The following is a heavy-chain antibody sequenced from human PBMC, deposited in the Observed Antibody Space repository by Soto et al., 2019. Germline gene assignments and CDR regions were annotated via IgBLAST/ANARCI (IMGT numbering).Heavy chain of an antibody. CDR3: ARVEHYDILTGYLVY. V-gene: IGHV1-18*01. D-gene: IGHD3-9*01. CDR1: GYTFTSYG. CDR2: ISAYNGNT. Sequence: GASVKVSCKASGYTFTSYGISWVRQATGQGLEWMGWISAYNGNTNYAQKLQGRVTTTTDTSTSTAYMELRSLRSDDTAVYYCARVEHYDILTGYLVYWGQGTLVTVSS. J-gene: IGHJ4*02.